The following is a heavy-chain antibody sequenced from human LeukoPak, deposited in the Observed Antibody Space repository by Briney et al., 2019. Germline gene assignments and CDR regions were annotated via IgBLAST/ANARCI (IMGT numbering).Heavy chain of an antibody. CDR1: GFTFSNYA. J-gene: IGHJ4*02. D-gene: IGHD3-10*01. CDR2: ISSGATYE. V-gene: IGHV3-30*01. CDR3: ARDSTYYYDSGSSGPHYFDN. Sequence: PGGSLRLSCAASGFTFSNYAMHWVRQAPGKGLEWVSLISSGATYEYYADSVKGRFTISRDNSKNTLYLQLNSLRAEDTAVYYCARDSTYYYDSGSSGPHYFDNWGQGTLVTVSS.